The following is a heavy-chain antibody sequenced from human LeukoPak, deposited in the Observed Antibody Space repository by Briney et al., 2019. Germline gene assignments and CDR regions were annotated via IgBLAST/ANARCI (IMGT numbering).Heavy chain of an antibody. J-gene: IGHJ4*02. V-gene: IGHV1-69*05. CDR2: IIPIFGTA. Sequence: GASVKVSCKASGDTFSSYAISWVRQAPGQGLEWMGGIIPIFGTANYAQKFQGRVTITTDESTSTAYMELSSLRSEDTAVYYCARGSLTPSYYYDSSGYQFDYWGQGTLVTVSS. D-gene: IGHD3-22*01. CDR1: GDTFSSYA. CDR3: ARGSLTPSYYYDSSGYQFDY.